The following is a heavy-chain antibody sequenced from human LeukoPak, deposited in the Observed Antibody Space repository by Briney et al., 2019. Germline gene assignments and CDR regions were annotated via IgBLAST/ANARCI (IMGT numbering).Heavy chain of an antibody. CDR3: ARSIAAAGTGFDH. CDR1: GFTFSSYS. CDR2: ISSSSSTI. Sequence: PGGSLRLSCAASGFTFSSYSMNWVRQAPGKGLEWVSYISSSSSTIYYADSVKGRFTISRDNAKNSLYLQMNSLRAEDTAVYYCARSIAAAGTGFDHWGQGTLVTVSS. J-gene: IGHJ4*02. D-gene: IGHD6-13*01. V-gene: IGHV3-48*01.